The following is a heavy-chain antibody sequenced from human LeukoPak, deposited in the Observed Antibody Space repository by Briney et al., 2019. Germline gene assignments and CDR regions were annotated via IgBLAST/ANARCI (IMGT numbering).Heavy chain of an antibody. CDR2: IYYSGST. V-gene: IGHV4-59*01. D-gene: IGHD3-22*01. CDR3: ASSLNYYDSSGSSLFYFDY. CDR1: GGSISSYY. Sequence: SETLSLTCTVSGGSISSYYWSWIRQPPGKGLEWIGNIYYSGSTNYNPSLKSRVTISVDTSKNQFSLKLNSVTAADTAVYYCASSLNYYDSSGSSLFYFDYWGQGTLVTVSS. J-gene: IGHJ4*02.